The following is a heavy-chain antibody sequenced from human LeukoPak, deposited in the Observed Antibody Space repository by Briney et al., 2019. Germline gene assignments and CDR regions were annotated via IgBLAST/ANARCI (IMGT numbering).Heavy chain of an antibody. D-gene: IGHD6-6*01. CDR1: GGSISSGGYY. V-gene: IGHV4-31*03. CDR3: AREYSSSYYMDV. CDR2: IYYSGST. J-gene: IGHJ6*03. Sequence: SETLSLTCTVSGGSISSGGYYWSWIRQHPGQGLEWIGYIYYSGSTYYNPSLKSRVTISVDTSKNQFSLKLSSVTAADTAVYYCAREYSSSYYMDVWGKGTTVTVSS.